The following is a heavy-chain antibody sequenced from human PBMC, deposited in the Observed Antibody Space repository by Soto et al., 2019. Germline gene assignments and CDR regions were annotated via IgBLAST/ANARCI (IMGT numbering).Heavy chain of an antibody. D-gene: IGHD1-7*01. J-gene: IGHJ6*03. V-gene: IGHV1-18*01. Sequence: GXXVKGSCKSSGYGMTSDGIGCVRHAPGQGLEWMGWISAYNGNTNYAQKLQGRVTMTTDTSTSTAYMELRSLRSDDTAVYYCARGLTGTSYYMDVWGQGTPVTVSS. CDR2: ISAYNGNT. CDR1: GYGMTSDG. CDR3: ARGLTGTSYYMDV.